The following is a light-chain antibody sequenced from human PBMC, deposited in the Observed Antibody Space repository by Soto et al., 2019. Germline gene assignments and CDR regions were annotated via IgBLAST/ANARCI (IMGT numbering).Light chain of an antibody. CDR3: QHYHSYSEA. J-gene: IGKJ1*01. CDR2: KAS. CDR1: QTISSW. V-gene: IGKV1-5*03. Sequence: DIQMTQSPSTLSGSVGDRVTITCRASQTISSWLAWYQQKPGKAPKLLIYKASTLKSGVPSRFSGSGSWTECTLTISSLQPDDFATYYCQHYHSYSEAFGQGTKVDIK.